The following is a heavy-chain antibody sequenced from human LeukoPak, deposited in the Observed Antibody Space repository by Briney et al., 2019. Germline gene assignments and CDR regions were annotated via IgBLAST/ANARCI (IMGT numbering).Heavy chain of an antibody. Sequence: SETLSLTCAVYGGSFSGYYWSWIRQPPGKGLEWIGEINHSGSTNYNPSLKSRVTISVDTSKNQFSLKLSSVTAADTAVYYCAREYRFGDSFDYWGQGTLVTASS. CDR1: GGSFSGYY. CDR3: AREYRFGDSFDY. J-gene: IGHJ4*02. D-gene: IGHD3-10*01. V-gene: IGHV4-34*01. CDR2: INHSGST.